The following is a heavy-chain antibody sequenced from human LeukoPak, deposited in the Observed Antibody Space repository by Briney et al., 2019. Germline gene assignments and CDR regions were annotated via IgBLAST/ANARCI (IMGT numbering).Heavy chain of an antibody. CDR1: GFTLNTYT. CDR3: SREGRGRSWSH. CDR2: ISSTNSYI. J-gene: IGHJ4*02. V-gene: IGHV3-21*01. D-gene: IGHD6-13*01. Sequence: GGSLRLSCAASGFTLNTYTMNWVRQAPGKGLEWVSSISSTNSYIYYSDSVKGRFTISRDNAKTSLYLQMNSLRAEDTAVYYCSREGRGRSWSHWGQGTLVTVSS.